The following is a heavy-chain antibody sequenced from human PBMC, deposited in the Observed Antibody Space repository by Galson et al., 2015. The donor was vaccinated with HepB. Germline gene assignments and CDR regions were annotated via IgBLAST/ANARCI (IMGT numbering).Heavy chain of an antibody. Sequence: SLRLSCAASGFTFSSYAMSWVRQAPGKGLEWVSAISGSGGSTYYADSVKGRFTISRDNSKNTLYLQMNSLRAEDTAVYYCAKDRSGIVAGNWFDPWGQGTLVTVSS. J-gene: IGHJ5*02. V-gene: IGHV3-23*01. CDR3: AKDRSGIVAGNWFDP. D-gene: IGHD6-19*01. CDR2: ISGSGGST. CDR1: GFTFSSYA.